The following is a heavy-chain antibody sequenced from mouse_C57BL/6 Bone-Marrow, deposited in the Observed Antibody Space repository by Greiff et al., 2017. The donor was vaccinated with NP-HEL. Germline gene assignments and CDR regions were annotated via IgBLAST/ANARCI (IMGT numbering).Heavy chain of an antibody. J-gene: IGHJ2*01. CDR1: GYAFSSSW. CDR3: ARGGYYGSTPSFDY. Sequence: QVQLQQSGPELVKPGASVKISCKASGYAFSSSWMNWVKQRPGKGLEWIGRIYPGDGDTNYNGKFKGKATLTADKSSSTAYMQLSSLTSEDSAVYFCARGGYYGSTPSFDYWGQGTTLTVSS. CDR2: IYPGDGDT. D-gene: IGHD1-1*01. V-gene: IGHV1-82*01.